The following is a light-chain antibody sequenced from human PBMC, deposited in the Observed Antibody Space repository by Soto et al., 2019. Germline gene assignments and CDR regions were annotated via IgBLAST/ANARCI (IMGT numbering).Light chain of an antibody. CDR3: SSYTSSSTWV. CDR1: SSDVGGYNY. Sequence: QSVLTQPASVSGSPGQSITISRTGTSSDVGGYNYVSWYQQNPGKAPKLMIYEVSNRPSGVSNRFSGSKSGNTASLTISGLQAEDEADYYCSSYTSSSTWVFGGGTKLTVL. V-gene: IGLV2-14*01. CDR2: EVS. J-gene: IGLJ3*02.